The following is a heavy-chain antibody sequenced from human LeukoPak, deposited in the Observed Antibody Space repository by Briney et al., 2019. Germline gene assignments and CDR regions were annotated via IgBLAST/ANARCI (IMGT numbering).Heavy chain of an antibody. CDR2: IIPIFGTA. CDR3: ARDQLAAGTYDY. D-gene: IGHD6-13*01. J-gene: IGHJ4*02. CDR1: GGTFSSYA. V-gene: IGHV1-69*05. Sequence: SVKVSCKASGGTFSSYAISWVRQAPGQGLEWMGRIIPIFGTANYAQKFQGRVTITTDESTSTAYMELSSLRSEDTAVYYCARDQLAAGTYDYWGQGTLVTASS.